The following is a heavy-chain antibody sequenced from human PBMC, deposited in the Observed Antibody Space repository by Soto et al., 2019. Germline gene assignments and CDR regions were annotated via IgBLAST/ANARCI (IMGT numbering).Heavy chain of an antibody. J-gene: IGHJ4*02. Sequence: PGGCLRLSCAASAFIFANYAMTFVRQATGKGLEWVFSISGSGGGTSYADSVKGRFTISRDNSKNTLSLEMSSLRVEDTGVYYCARDQRGFNRPADYWGQGALVTVSS. CDR3: ARDQRGFNRPADY. D-gene: IGHD2-15*01. CDR2: ISGSGGGT. CDR1: AFIFANYA. V-gene: IGHV3-23*01.